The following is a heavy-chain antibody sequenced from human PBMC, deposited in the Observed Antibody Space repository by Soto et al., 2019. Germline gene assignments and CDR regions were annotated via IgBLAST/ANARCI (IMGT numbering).Heavy chain of an antibody. Sequence: GGSLRLSCAASGFTFSSYAMSWVRQAPGKGLEWASAISGSGGSTYYADSVKGRFTISRDNSKNTLYLQMNSLRAEDTAVYYCAKDLLVVVITGFDYWGQGTLVTVSS. CDR1: GFTFSSYA. CDR2: ISGSGGST. D-gene: IGHD3-22*01. J-gene: IGHJ4*02. V-gene: IGHV3-23*01. CDR3: AKDLLVVVITGFDY.